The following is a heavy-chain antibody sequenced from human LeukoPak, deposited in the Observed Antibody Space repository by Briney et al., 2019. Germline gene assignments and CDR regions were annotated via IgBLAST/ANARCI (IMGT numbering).Heavy chain of an antibody. V-gene: IGHV1-69*05. J-gene: IGHJ5*02. D-gene: IGHD3-9*01. CDR2: IIPLFGTA. CDR3: ARAIDYDILTGYYSLTA. CDR1: GGTFSSYA. Sequence: SVKVSCKASGGTFSSYAISWVREAPGQGLEWMGRIIPLFGTANYAQKFQGRVTITTDESTSTAYMELSSLRSEDTAVYYCARAIDYDILTGYYSLTAWGQGTLVTVSS.